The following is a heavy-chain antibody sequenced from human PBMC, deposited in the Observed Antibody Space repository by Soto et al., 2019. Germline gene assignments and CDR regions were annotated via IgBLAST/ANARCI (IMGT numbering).Heavy chain of an antibody. J-gene: IGHJ4*02. CDR1: GYTFTSYG. CDR3: ARDHQGDYAFWSGPFDY. CDR2: ISAYNGNT. D-gene: IGHD3-3*01. V-gene: IGHV1-18*01. Sequence: APVKVSCKASGYTFTSYGISWVRQAPGQGLEWMGWISAYNGNTNYAQKLQGRVTMTTDTSTSTAYMELRSLRSDDTAVYYCARDHQGDYAFWSGPFDYSGQGILVTVPS.